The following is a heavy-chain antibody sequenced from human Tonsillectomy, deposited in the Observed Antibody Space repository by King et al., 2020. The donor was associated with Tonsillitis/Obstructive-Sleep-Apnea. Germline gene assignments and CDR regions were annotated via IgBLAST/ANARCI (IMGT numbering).Heavy chain of an antibody. CDR2: IRSKAYGGTT. CDR1: GFTFGDYV. V-gene: IGHV3-49*04. J-gene: IGHJ1*01. CDR3: ARDYYDSSGYYHGYFQH. D-gene: IGHD3-22*01. Sequence: QLVESGGGLVQPGRSLRLSCTASGFTFGDYVMSWVRQAPGKGLEWVGFIRSKAYGGTTEYAASVKGRFTISRDDSKSIAYLQMNSLKTEDTAVYYCARDYYDSSGYYHGYFQHWGQGTLVTVSS.